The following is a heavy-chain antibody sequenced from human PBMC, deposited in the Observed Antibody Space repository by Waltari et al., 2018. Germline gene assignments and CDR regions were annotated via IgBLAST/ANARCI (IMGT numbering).Heavy chain of an antibody. CDR1: GYTFTSSD. CDR3: ARGSSSRGYYFDY. Sequence: QVQLVQSGAEVQKPGASVKVSCKASGYTFTSSDINWVRQATGQGLEWMGWINPNSGNTGYAQKFQGRGTMTRNTSISTAYMELSSLRSEDTAVYYCARGSSSRGYYFDYWGQGTLVTVSS. D-gene: IGHD6-6*01. V-gene: IGHV1-8*01. J-gene: IGHJ4*02. CDR2: INPNSGNT.